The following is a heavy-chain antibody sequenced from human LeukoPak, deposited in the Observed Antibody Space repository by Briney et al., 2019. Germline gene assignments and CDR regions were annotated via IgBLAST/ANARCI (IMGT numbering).Heavy chain of an antibody. CDR2: TYYRSKWYN. CDR3: ARGPGRLDS. Sequence: SQTLSLTCAISGDRVSSNTAAWNWIRQSPSRGLEWLGRTYYRSKWYNAYAESVKSRITSNRDTSKNQFSLQLNSVTPEDTAVYYCARGPGRLDSWGQGTLVTVSS. V-gene: IGHV6-1*01. J-gene: IGHJ5*01. CDR1: GDRVSSNTAA.